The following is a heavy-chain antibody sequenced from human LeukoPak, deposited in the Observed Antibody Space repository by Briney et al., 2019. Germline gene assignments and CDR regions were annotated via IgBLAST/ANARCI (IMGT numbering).Heavy chain of an antibody. V-gene: IGHV4-39*07. CDR3: ARDNGDTAMVSSAGFDY. Sequence: KPSETLSLTCTVSGGSISSSSYYWGWIRQPPGKGLEWIGSIYYSGSTYYNPSLKSRVTISVDTSKNQFSLKLSSVTAADTAVYYCARDNGDTAMVSSAGFDYWGQGTLVTVSS. J-gene: IGHJ4*02. CDR2: IYYSGST. D-gene: IGHD5-18*01. CDR1: GGSISSSSYY.